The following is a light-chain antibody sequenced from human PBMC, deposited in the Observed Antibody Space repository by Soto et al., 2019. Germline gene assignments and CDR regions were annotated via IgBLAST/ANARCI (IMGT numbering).Light chain of an antibody. CDR2: DAS. J-gene: IGKJ4*01. CDR3: LQVKSYPLT. CDR1: QGISSA. V-gene: IGKV1-13*02. Sequence: AIELIKYPSSLSASVGDRVTITCRASQGISSALAWYQQKPGKAPKLLIYDASSLESGVPSRFSGSGSGTDFTLTISSLHPEDFATYDCLQVKSYPLTFGGGTKMDIE.